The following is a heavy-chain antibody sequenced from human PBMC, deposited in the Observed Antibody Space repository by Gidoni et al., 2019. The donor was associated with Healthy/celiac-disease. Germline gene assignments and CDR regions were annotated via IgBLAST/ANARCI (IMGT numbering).Heavy chain of an antibody. D-gene: IGHD4-17*01. Sequence: QVQLVESGGGVVQPGRYLRLSCAASGFTFSSYGMHWVRQAPGKGLEWVAVISYDGSNKYYADSVKGRFTISRDNSKNTLYLQMNSLRAEDTAVYYCAKAPTGLRWYTIYFDYWGQGTLVTVSS. CDR1: GFTFSSYG. V-gene: IGHV3-30*18. CDR2: ISYDGSNK. J-gene: IGHJ4*02. CDR3: AKAPTGLRWYTIYFDY.